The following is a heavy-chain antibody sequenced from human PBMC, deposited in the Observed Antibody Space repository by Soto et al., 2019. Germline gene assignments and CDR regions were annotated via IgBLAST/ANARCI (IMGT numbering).Heavy chain of an antibody. CDR3: ARDTEYSGNGMDV. Sequence: QVQLVESGGGVVQPGRSLTLSCAASGFTFSNYGMHWVRQAPGKGLEWVAVILNDGSNRYHADSVKDRFTISRDNSKNTLYLQMDSLRSEDTAVYYCARDTEYSGNGMDVWGRGTKVTVSP. J-gene: IGHJ6*01. V-gene: IGHV3-33*01. CDR1: GFTFSNYG. D-gene: IGHD3-10*01. CDR2: ILNDGSNR.